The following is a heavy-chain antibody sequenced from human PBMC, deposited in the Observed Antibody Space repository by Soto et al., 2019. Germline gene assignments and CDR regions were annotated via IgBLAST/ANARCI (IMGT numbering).Heavy chain of an antibody. Sequence: GGFLRLSCAASGFTFSSHAMGWLRQAPGTGPEWVAFVDGSGGDTSYADSVKGRFTISRDNSDNSLYLHMNSLRAEDTGRYFCAKDIFAADYAATSAFDLWGQGTLVTVSS. D-gene: IGHD2-15*01. V-gene: IGHV3-23*01. CDR2: VDGSGGDT. CDR3: AKDIFAADYAATSAFDL. J-gene: IGHJ4*02. CDR1: GFTFSSHA.